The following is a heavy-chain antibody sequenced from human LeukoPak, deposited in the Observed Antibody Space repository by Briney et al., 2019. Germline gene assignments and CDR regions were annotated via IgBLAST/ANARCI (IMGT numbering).Heavy chain of an antibody. J-gene: IGHJ6*03. Sequence: EASVKVSCKASGGTFSSYAISWVRQAPGQGLEWMGGIIPIFGTTDYARKFQGRVTITADKSTSTVYMELGSLRSEDTAVYYCARPRFPYYRLSGTYYMDVWGKGTTVIVSS. CDR2: IIPIFGTT. V-gene: IGHV1-69*06. D-gene: IGHD3-10*01. CDR3: ARPRFPYYRLSGTYYMDV. CDR1: GGTFSSYA.